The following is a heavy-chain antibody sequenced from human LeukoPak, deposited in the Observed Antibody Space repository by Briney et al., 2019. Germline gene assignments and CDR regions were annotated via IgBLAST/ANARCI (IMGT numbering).Heavy chain of an antibody. V-gene: IGHV1-2*06. CDR1: GYTFTGYY. Sequence: ASVKVSCKASGYTFTGYYMHWVRQAPGQGLEWMGRINPNSGGTNYARKFQGRVTMTRDTSISTAYMELSRPRSDDTAVYYCASGSEQQLVRHFDYWGQGTLVTVSS. CDR2: INPNSGGT. CDR3: ASGSEQQLVRHFDY. J-gene: IGHJ4*02. D-gene: IGHD6-13*01.